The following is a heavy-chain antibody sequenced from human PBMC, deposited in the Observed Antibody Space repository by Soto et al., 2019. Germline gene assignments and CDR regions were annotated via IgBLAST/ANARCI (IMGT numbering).Heavy chain of an antibody. CDR3: ASEALCGADCYFFEY. CDR1: GFTFRNSE. D-gene: IGHD2-21*02. CDR2: INYSGSNI. V-gene: IGHV3-48*03. J-gene: IGHJ4*02. Sequence: PXGSLRLSCAGSGFTFRNSEMFGVRQAPGKGLEWVSKINYSGSNIYYSKSVKGRFTISRDNAKNSLYLQMNSLTDEDTAIYFCASEALCGADCYFFEYWGPGTLVTVSS.